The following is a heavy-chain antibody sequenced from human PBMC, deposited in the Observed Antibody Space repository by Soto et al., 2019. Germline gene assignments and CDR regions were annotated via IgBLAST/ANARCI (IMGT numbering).Heavy chain of an antibody. CDR2: IYCDDDK. Sequence: QITLKESGPTLVKPTQTLTLTCIFSGFSLTTSGVSVGWIRQPPGKALEWLAVIYCDDDKSYSPSLKSRLTITKDTAQNHLVLTMTNMDPMDTSTYSCAHSGGYFQHWGQGTLVTVSS. J-gene: IGHJ1*01. CDR3: AHSGGYFQH. CDR1: GFSLTTSGVS. D-gene: IGHD1-26*01. V-gene: IGHV2-5*02.